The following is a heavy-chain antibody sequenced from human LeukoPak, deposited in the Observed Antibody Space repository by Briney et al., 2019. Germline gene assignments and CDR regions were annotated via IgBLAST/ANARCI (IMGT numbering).Heavy chain of an antibody. J-gene: IGHJ4*02. V-gene: IGHV1-46*01. CDR1: GYTFTSYY. Sequence: ASVKVSCKASGYTFTSYYMHWVRQAPGQGLEWMGIINPSGGSTSYVQKFQGRVTMTRDTSTSTVYMELSSLRSEDTAVYYCARGPERSGYYYGSTVYWGQGTLVTVSS. D-gene: IGHD3-22*01. CDR3: ARGPERSGYYYGSTVY. CDR2: INPSGGST.